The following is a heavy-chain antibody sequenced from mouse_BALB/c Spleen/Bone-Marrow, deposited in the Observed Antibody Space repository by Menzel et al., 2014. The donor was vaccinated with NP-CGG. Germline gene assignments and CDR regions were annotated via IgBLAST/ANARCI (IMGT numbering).Heavy chain of an antibody. Sequence: QLQQSGAELAKPGASVKMSCKASGYTFTSYWMHWVKQRPGQGLEWIGYINPSTGYTEYNQKFKDKATLTADKSSSTAYMQLSSLTSEDSAVYYCARQITTVDYAMDYWGQGTSVTVSS. CDR3: ARQITTVDYAMDY. J-gene: IGHJ4*01. V-gene: IGHV1-7*01. CDR2: INPSTGYT. CDR1: GYTFTSYW. D-gene: IGHD1-1*01.